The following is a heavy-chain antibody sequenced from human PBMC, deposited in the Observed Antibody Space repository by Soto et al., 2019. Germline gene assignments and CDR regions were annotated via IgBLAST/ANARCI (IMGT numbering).Heavy chain of an antibody. CDR1: GGSFSGYY. J-gene: IGHJ4*02. D-gene: IGHD3-3*02. Sequence: KPSETLSLTCAVYGGSFSGYYWSWIRQPPGKGLEWIGEINHSGSTNYNPSLKSRVTISVDTSKNQFSLKLSSVTAADTAVYYCARGRHFWSGYYNFDYWGQGTLVTVSS. CDR3: ARGRHFWSGYYNFDY. V-gene: IGHV4-34*01. CDR2: INHSGST.